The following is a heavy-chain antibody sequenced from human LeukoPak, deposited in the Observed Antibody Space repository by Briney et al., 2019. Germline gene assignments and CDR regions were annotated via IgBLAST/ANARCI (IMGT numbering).Heavy chain of an antibody. D-gene: IGHD6-13*01. CDR2: ISAYNGNT. V-gene: IGHV1-18*01. CDR1: FTSYG. Sequence: FTSYGXXWVXXAPXQXXXXXGWISAYNGNTNYAQKLQGRVTMTTDTSTSTAYMELRSLRSDDTAVYYCARSIAAAGYGGYWGQGTLVTVSS. J-gene: IGHJ4*02. CDR3: ARSIAAAGYGGY.